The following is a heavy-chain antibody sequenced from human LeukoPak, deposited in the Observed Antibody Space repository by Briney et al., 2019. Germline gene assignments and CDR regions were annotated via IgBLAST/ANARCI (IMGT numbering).Heavy chain of an antibody. CDR1: GGSISSSSYY. Sequence: PSETLSLTCTVSGGSISSSSYYWGWTRQPPGKGLEWIGSIYYSGSTYYNPSLKSRVTISVDTSKNQFPLKLSSVTAADTAVYYCARHPSFDYFDYWGQGTLVTVSS. CDR2: IYYSGST. CDR3: ARHPSFDYFDY. V-gene: IGHV4-39*01. J-gene: IGHJ4*02.